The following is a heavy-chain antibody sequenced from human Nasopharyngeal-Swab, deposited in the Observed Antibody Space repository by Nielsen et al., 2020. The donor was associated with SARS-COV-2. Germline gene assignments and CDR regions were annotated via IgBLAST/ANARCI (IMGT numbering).Heavy chain of an antibody. J-gene: IGHJ4*02. CDR2: IIPILGIA. CDR3: ASLIGYCTNGVCSSG. D-gene: IGHD2-8*01. Sequence: WVRQAPGQGLEWMGRIIPILGIANYAQKFQGRVTITADKSTSTAYIELSSLRSEDTAVYYCASLIGYCTNGVCSSGWGQGTLVTVSS. V-gene: IGHV1-69*02.